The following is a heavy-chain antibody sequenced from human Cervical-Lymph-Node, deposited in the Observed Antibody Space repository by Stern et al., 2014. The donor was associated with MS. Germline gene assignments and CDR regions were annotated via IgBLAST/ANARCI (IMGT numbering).Heavy chain of an antibody. CDR3: ARDEGSGYDFPFDY. Sequence: VQLVHSGAEVKKPGASVKVSCKTSGYTFTNYGVSWVRLAPGQGLEWMGWINGYNGDTNYAQKFRGRVTMTKDTPTTTAYMELRSLTSGDTAVYYCARDEGSGYDFPFDYWGQGTLVTVSS. CDR2: INGYNGDT. J-gene: IGHJ4*02. D-gene: IGHD5-12*01. CDR1: GYTFTNYG. V-gene: IGHV1-18*04.